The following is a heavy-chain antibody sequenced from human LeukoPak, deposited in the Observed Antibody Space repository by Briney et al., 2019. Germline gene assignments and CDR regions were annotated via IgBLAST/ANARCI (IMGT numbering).Heavy chain of an antibody. Sequence: GESLKISCKGSGYSFTSYWIGWVRQMPGKGLERMGIIYPGDSDTRYSPSFQGQVTISADKSISTAYLQWSSLKASDTAMYYCASSNGYCSSTSCYAPDYWGQGTLVTVSS. CDR3: ASSNGYCSSTSCYAPDY. CDR1: GYSFTSYW. V-gene: IGHV5-51*01. CDR2: IYPGDSDT. D-gene: IGHD2-2*01. J-gene: IGHJ4*02.